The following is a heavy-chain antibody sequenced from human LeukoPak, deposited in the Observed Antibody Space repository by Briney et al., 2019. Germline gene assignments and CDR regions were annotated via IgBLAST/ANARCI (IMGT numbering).Heavy chain of an antibody. V-gene: IGHV3-64*01. J-gene: IGHJ6*02. CDR3: ARGETYYDFWSGYQMYYYYGMDV. D-gene: IGHD3-3*01. CDR2: ISSNGGST. CDR1: GFTFSSYA. Sequence: PGGSLTLSCAASGFTFSSYAMRWGRQPPPKRLEYVSAISSNGGSTYYTHSVKGRFTISRDNSKNTLYLQMGSLRAEDMAVYYCARGETYYDFWSGYQMYYYYGMDVWGQGTTVTVSS.